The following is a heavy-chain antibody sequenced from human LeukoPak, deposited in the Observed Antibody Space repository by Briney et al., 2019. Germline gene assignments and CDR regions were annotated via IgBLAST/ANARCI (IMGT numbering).Heavy chain of an antibody. CDR1: GGSISSYY. Sequence: SETLSLTCTVSGGSISSYYWSWIRQPPGKGLEWIGYIYYSGSTNYNPSLKSRVTISVDTSKNQFSLKLRSVTAADTAVYYCARDPASPGGFDYWGQGTLVTVSS. J-gene: IGHJ4*02. CDR3: ARDPASPGGFDY. D-gene: IGHD3-10*01. V-gene: IGHV4-59*12. CDR2: IYYSGST.